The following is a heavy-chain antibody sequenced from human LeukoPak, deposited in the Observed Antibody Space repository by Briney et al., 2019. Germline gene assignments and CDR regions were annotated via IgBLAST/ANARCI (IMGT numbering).Heavy chain of an antibody. V-gene: IGHV1-3*01. CDR3: ARDMGGSSASEGNDY. CDR2: INAGNGNT. D-gene: IGHD3-16*01. J-gene: IGHJ4*02. CDR1: GYTFTSHA. Sequence: ASVKVSCKASGYTFTSHAMHWVRQAPGQRLEWMGWINAGNGNTKYSQKFQGRVTITRDTSASTAYMELSSLRSEGTAVYYCARDMGGSSASEGNDYWGQGTLVTVSS.